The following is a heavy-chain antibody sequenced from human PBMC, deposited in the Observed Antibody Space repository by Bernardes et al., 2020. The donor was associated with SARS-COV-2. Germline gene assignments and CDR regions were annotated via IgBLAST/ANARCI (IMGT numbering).Heavy chain of an antibody. Sequence: SVTLSLTCAVYGGSFSGYYWSWIRQPPGKGLEWIGEINHSGSTNYNPSLKSRVTISVDTSKNQFSLKLSSVTAADTAVYYCARSIVVVPAATENYYYYYGMDVWGQGTTVTVSS. CDR2: INHSGST. J-gene: IGHJ6*02. V-gene: IGHV4-34*01. CDR3: ARSIVVVPAATENYYYYYGMDV. D-gene: IGHD2-2*01. CDR1: GGSFSGYY.